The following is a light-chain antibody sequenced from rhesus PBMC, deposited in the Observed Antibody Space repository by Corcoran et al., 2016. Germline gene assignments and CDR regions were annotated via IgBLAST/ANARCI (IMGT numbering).Light chain of an antibody. CDR1: NIGSKN. J-gene: IGLJ1*01. CDR3: QVWYIIFDHYI. CDR2: YDT. V-gene: IGLV3-29*01. Sequence: SYDVTQPRSVSVSPGQTARITCGGHNIGSKNVQWFQQKPAQAPILVIYYDTDRPSGIPGRFSGSNSGNAAALTISGVEAGDEGDYYCQVWYIIFDHYIFGAGTRLTVL.